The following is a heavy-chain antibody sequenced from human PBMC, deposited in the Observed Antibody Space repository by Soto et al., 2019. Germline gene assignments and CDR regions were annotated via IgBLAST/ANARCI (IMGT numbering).Heavy chain of an antibody. V-gene: IGHV4-39*01. CDR2: IYYSGST. Sequence: PSETLSLTCPVSGVSLSSSIYYWGLIRQPPGKGLEWIGSIYYSGSTYYNPSLKSRVTISVDTSKNQFSLKLSSVTAADTAVYYCARRRFTVTTGEYFDYWGQGTLVTVSS. D-gene: IGHD4-17*01. CDR3: ARRRFTVTTGEYFDY. J-gene: IGHJ4*02. CDR1: GVSLSSSIYY.